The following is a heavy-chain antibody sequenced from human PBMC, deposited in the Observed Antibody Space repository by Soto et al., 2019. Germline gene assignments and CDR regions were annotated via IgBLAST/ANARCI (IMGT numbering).Heavy chain of an antibody. CDR1: GFTFSSYA. J-gene: IGHJ6*02. CDR2: ISYDGSNK. D-gene: IGHD3-3*01. Sequence: GGSLRLSCVASGFTFSSYAMHWVRQAPGKGLEWVAVISYDGSNKYYADSVKGRFTISRDNSKNTLYLQMNSLRAEDTAVYYCARDKNFWSGYLGRRYYYYGMDVWGQGTTVTVSS. V-gene: IGHV3-30-3*01. CDR3: ARDKNFWSGYLGRRYYYYGMDV.